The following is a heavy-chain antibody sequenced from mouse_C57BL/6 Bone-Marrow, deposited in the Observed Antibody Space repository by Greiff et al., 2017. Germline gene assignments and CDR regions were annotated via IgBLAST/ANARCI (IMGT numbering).Heavy chain of an antibody. V-gene: IGHV14-4*01. CDR2: IDPENGDT. CDR1: GYTFTSYW. J-gene: IGHJ3*01. CDR3: TTGSSYTWFAY. Sequence: VQLQQPGTELVKPGASVKLSCKASGYTFTSYWMHWVKQRPEQGLEWIGWIDPENGDTEYASKFQGKATITADTSSNTAYLQLSSLTSEDTAVYYCTTGSSYTWFAYWGQGTLVTVSA. D-gene: IGHD1-1*01.